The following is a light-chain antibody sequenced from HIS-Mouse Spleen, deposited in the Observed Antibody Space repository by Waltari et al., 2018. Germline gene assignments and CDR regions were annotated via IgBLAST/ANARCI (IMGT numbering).Light chain of an antibody. V-gene: IGLV3-25*03. CDR2: KDS. Sequence: SYELTQPPPVSVSPGQTSRITCSGDALPKQYAAWYQQKPGQAPVLVIYKDSERPSGIPERFSGSSSGTTVTLTISGVQAEDEADYYCQSADSSGTYVVFGGGTKLTVL. CDR3: QSADSSGTYVV. CDR1: ALPKQY. J-gene: IGLJ2*01.